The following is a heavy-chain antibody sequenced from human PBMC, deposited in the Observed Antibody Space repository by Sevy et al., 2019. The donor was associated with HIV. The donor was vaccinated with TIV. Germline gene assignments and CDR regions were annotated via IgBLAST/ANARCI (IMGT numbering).Heavy chain of an antibody. CDR2: IKPSGETT. D-gene: IGHD1-1*01. V-gene: IGHV1-46*01. J-gene: IGHJ4*02. CDR1: GYTFTSYY. CDR3: ARDVSLGTTDGYYFDF. Sequence: ASVKVSCKASGYTFTSYYIHWVRQAPGQGLEWMGIIKPSGETTKYAQKFQGRLTLTKDTSTSTVYMELSSLRSEDTAAYFCARDVSLGTTDGYYFDFWGQGTLVTVSS.